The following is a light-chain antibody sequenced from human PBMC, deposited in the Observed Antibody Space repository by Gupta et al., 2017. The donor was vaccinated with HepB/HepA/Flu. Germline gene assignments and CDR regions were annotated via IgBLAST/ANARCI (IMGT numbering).Light chain of an antibody. V-gene: IGKV3-11*01. Sequence: EIVLTQSPATLSLSPGERATLSCRASQSVNTYLAWYQQKPGQTPRLLIYDASSRVAGIPARFSGSGSGTDFTLTISSLEPEDFAVYYCQQRTSFGQGTKLEIK. CDR1: QSVNTY. CDR3: QQRTS. CDR2: DAS. J-gene: IGKJ2*03.